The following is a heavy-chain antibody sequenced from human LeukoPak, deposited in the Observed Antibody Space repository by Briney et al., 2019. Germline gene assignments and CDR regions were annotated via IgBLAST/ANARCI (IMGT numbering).Heavy chain of an antibody. J-gene: IGHJ4*02. D-gene: IGHD3-10*01. Sequence: QPGGSLRLTCVASGFSFSDHAMAWVRQAPGKGLEWVSGISWNSGSIGYADSVKGRFTISRDNAKNSLYLQMNSLRAEDTALYYCAKAAMVRGVYDYWGQGTLVTVSS. CDR2: ISWNSGSI. CDR3: AKAAMVRGVYDY. CDR1: GFSFSDHA. V-gene: IGHV3-9*01.